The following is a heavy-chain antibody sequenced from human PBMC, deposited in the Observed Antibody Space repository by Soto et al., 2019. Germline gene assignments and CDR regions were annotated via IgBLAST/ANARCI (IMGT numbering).Heavy chain of an antibody. J-gene: IGHJ4*02. CDR1: GFTFDDYA. D-gene: IGHD6-19*01. V-gene: IGHV3-9*01. CDR3: AKDMRARIAVAGDY. CDR2: ISWNSGSI. Sequence: EVQLVESGGGLVQPGRSLRLSCAASGFTFDDYAMHWVRQAPGKGLEWVSGISWNSGSIGYADSVKGRFTISRDNAKNSLYLQMNSLRAEDTALYYYAKDMRARIAVAGDYWGQGTLVTVSS.